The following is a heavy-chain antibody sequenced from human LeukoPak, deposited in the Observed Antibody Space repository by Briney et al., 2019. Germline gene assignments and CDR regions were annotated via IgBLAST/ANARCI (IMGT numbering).Heavy chain of an antibody. Sequence: PSQTLSLTCTVSGGSISSGTYYWSWIRQPAGKGLEWIGHIYTSGSTNYNPSLKSRVTISVDTSKNQFSLKLNSVTAADTAVYYCARDPYDNSGYYLLDYWGQGTLVTVSS. CDR1: GGSISSGTYY. D-gene: IGHD3-22*01. CDR2: IYTSGST. CDR3: ARDPYDNSGYYLLDY. V-gene: IGHV4-61*09. J-gene: IGHJ4*02.